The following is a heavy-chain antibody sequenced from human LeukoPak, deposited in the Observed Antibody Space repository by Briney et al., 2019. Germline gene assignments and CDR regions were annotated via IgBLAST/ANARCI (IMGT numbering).Heavy chain of an antibody. CDR2: IWYDGSNK. CDR1: GFTFSSYG. V-gene: IGHV3-30*02. J-gene: IGHJ4*02. CDR3: AKLAAAGDYYFDY. Sequence: GGSLRLSCAASGFTFSSYGMHWVRQAPGKGLEWVAVIWYDGSNKYYADSVKGRFTISRDNSKNTLYLQMNSLRAEDTAVYYCAKLAAAGDYYFDYWGQGTLVTVSS. D-gene: IGHD4-17*01.